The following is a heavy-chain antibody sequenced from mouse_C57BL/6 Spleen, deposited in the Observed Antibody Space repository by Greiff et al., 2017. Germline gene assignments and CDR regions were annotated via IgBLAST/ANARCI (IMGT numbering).Heavy chain of an antibody. J-gene: IGHJ1*03. Sequence: EVQVVESEGGLVQPGSSMKLSCTASGFTFSDYYMAWVRQVPEKGLEWVANINYDGSSTYYLDSLKSRFIISRDNAKNILYLQMSSLKSEDTATYYCAREGITTVVEWYFDVWGTGTTVTVSS. CDR1: GFTFSDYY. CDR3: AREGITTVVEWYFDV. D-gene: IGHD1-1*01. CDR2: INYDGSST. V-gene: IGHV5-16*01.